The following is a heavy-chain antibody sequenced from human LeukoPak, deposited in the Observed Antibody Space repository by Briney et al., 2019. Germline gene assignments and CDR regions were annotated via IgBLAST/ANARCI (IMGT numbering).Heavy chain of an antibody. V-gene: IGHV3-23*01. D-gene: IGHD6-19*01. CDR3: AKVAGGDGDNWFDP. Sequence: GGSLRLSCAASGFTFSSYAMSWVRQAPGKGLEWVSAISGSGGSTYYADSVKGRFTISRDNSKNPVYLQMNSLRAEDTAVYYCAKVAGGDGDNWFDPWGQGTLVTVSS. J-gene: IGHJ5*02. CDR2: ISGSGGST. CDR1: GFTFSSYA.